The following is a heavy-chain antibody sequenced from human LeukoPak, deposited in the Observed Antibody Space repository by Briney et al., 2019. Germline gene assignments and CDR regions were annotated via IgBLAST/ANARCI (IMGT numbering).Heavy chain of an antibody. V-gene: IGHV3-30*02. J-gene: IGHJ6*04. CDR3: AKDKPSRRDYDFWSGYWYV. CDR2: IRYDGSNK. CDR1: GFTFSSYG. Sequence: PGGSLRLSCAASGFTFSSYGMHWVRQAPGKGLEWVAFIRYDGSNKYYADSMKGRFTISRDNSKNTLYLQMNSLRAEDTAVYYCAKDKPSRRDYDFWSGYWYVWGKGTTVTVSS. D-gene: IGHD3-3*01.